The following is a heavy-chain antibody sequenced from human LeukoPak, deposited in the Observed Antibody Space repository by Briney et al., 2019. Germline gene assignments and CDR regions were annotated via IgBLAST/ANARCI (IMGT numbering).Heavy chain of an antibody. V-gene: IGHV3-21*01. CDR2: ISSSSHI. Sequence: GGSLRLSCAASGFTFSSYSMNWVRQAPGKGLEWVSSISSSSHIYYADSVKGRFTISRDNAKNSLYLQMNSLRAEDTAVYYCARYRNSNRRADYWGQGTLVTVSS. CDR1: GFTFSSYS. CDR3: ARYRNSNRRADY. D-gene: IGHD1-14*01. J-gene: IGHJ4*02.